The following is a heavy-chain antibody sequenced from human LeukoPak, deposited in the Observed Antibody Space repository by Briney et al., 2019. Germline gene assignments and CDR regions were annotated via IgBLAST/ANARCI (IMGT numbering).Heavy chain of an antibody. V-gene: IGHV3-23*01. D-gene: IGHD3-3*01. J-gene: IGHJ4*02. CDR2: ISGSGGST. Sequence: GGSLTLSCAASGFTFSSYAMSWVRQAPGKGLEWVSAISGSGGSTYYADSVKGRFTISRDNSKNTLYLQMNSLRAEDTAVYYCAKFPYYDFWSGYFFDYWGQGTLVTVSS. CDR1: GFTFSSYA. CDR3: AKFPYYDFWSGYFFDY.